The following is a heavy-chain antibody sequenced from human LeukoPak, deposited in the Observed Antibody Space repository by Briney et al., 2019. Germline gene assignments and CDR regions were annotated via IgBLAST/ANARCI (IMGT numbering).Heavy chain of an antibody. CDR3: ARAYYYDSSGYSNYDAFDI. J-gene: IGHJ3*02. V-gene: IGHV4-39*07. CDR2: IYYSGST. CDR1: GGSISSSSYY. D-gene: IGHD3-22*01. Sequence: SETLSLTCTVSGGSISSSSYYWGWIRQPPGKGLEWIGSIYYSGSTYYNPSLKSRVTISVDTSKNQFSLKLSSVTAADTAVYYCARAYYYDSSGYSNYDAFDIWGQGTMVTVSS.